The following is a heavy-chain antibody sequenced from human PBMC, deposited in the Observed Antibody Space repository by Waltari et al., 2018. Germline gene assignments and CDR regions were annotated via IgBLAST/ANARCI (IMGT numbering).Heavy chain of an antibody. V-gene: IGHV3-23*01. CDR1: GFTFSIYA. Sequence: EVQLLESGGGLVQPGGSLRLSCAASGFTFSIYAMTWVRQAPGKGLEWVSAISGSGGSTYYADSVKGRFTISRDNAKNTLYLQMNSLRAEDTAVYYCAKGLITMVRGVTPYYFDYWGQGTLVTVSS. J-gene: IGHJ4*02. D-gene: IGHD3-10*01. CDR2: ISGSGGST. CDR3: AKGLITMVRGVTPYYFDY.